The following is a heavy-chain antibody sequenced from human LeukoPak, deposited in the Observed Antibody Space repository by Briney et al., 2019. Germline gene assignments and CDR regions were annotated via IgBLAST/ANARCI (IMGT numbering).Heavy chain of an antibody. D-gene: IGHD4-17*01. V-gene: IGHV3-74*01. CDR1: GFTFSSNW. J-gene: IGHJ4*02. CDR2: MNSDGSRT. CDR3: ARIGATSVTY. Sequence: PGGSLRLSCAASGFTFSSNWMHWVRQAPGKGLVWVSQMNSDGSRTIYADSVKGRFTISRDNAENTVLLQMNSLRVEDTAVYYCARIGATSVTYWGQGALVTVSS.